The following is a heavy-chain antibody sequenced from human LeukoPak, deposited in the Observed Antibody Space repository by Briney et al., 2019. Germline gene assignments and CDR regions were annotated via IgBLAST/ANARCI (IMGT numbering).Heavy chain of an antibody. Sequence: PGGSLRLSCAASGFTFSNYGMHWVRQAPGKGLEWVAYLSYDGSKKYYADSVEGRFTISRDNSKNTMYLQMNSLRAEDTAVYYCAKDLHTSIAAPNWFDPWGQGTLVTVSS. CDR2: LSYDGSKK. V-gene: IGHV3-30*18. J-gene: IGHJ5*02. D-gene: IGHD6-6*01. CDR3: AKDLHTSIAAPNWFDP. CDR1: GFTFSNYG.